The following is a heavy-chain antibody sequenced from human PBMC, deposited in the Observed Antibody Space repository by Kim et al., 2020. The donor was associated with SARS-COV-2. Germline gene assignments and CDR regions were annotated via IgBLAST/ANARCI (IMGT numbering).Heavy chain of an antibody. CDR2: INPSGGST. D-gene: IGHD2-2*01. CDR1: GYTFTSYY. V-gene: IGHV1-46*01. Sequence: ASVKVSCKASGYTFTSYYMHWVRQAPGQGLEWMGIINPSGGSTSYAQKFQGRVTMTRDTSTSTVYMELSSLRSEDTAVYYCARGDVVVPAAMSYYYGMDVWGQGTTVTVSS. J-gene: IGHJ6*02. CDR3: ARGDVVVPAAMSYYYGMDV.